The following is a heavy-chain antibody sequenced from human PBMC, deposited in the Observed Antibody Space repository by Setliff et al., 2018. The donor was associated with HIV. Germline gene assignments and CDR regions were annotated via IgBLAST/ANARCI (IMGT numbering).Heavy chain of an antibody. CDR2: IYSGDTT. J-gene: IGHJ4*02. Sequence: GGSLRLSCAASGFTVSTNYMNWIRQAPGKGLEWVSVIYSGDTTYYADSVKGRFTVSRDKSKNTLFLQMNSLRADDTAVYYCARVYSRSWFFFDHWGQGILVTVSS. V-gene: IGHV3-53*01. CDR1: GFTVSTNY. D-gene: IGHD6-13*01. CDR3: ARVYSRSWFFFDH.